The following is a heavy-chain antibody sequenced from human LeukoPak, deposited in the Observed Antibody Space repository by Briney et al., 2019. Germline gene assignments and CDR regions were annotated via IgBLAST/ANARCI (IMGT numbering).Heavy chain of an antibody. Sequence: GGSLRLSCAASGFTFSSYWMSWVRQAPGKGLEWVANIKQDGSEKYYVDSVKGRFTISRDNAKNSLYLQMNSLRAEDTAVYYCARGGILWFGEFPFDYWGQGTLVTVSP. CDR3: ARGGILWFGEFPFDY. CDR2: IKQDGSEK. D-gene: IGHD3-10*01. J-gene: IGHJ4*02. V-gene: IGHV3-7*03. CDR1: GFTFSSYW.